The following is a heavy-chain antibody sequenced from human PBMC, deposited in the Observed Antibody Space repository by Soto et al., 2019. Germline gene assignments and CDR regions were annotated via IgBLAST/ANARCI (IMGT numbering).Heavy chain of an antibody. CDR2: TSGSGCST. CDR1: GFTFSSYA. CDR3: SKDRPQYKSCFQH. J-gene: IGHJ1*01. V-gene: IGHV3-23*01. D-gene: IGHD6-6*01. Sequence: GGSLRLSCAASGFTFSSYAMSWVRQAPGKGLEWVSATSGSGCSTYYADSVKGRFTISRDNSKNTLYLQMNSLSAEDTAVYYFSKDRPQYKSCFQHWGQGTLVTVSS.